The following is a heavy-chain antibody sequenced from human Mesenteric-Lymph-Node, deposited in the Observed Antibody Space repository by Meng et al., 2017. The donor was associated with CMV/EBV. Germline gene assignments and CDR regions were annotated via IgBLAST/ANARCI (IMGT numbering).Heavy chain of an antibody. J-gene: IGHJ4*02. CDR2: IRYDGSNE. V-gene: IGHV3-30*02. Sequence: GGSLRLSCAASGFTFSNFAMHWVRQAPGKGLECVSFIRYDGSNEYYADSLKGRFTISRDNSKNTVYLQMNSLRAEDTALYYCAKDGSGSFLHYWGQGTLVTVSS. CDR1: GFTFSNFA. D-gene: IGHD3-10*01. CDR3: AKDGSGSFLHY.